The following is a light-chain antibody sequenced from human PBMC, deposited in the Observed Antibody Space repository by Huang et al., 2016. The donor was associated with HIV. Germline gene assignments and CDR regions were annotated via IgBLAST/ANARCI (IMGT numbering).Light chain of an antibody. CDR3: LQDYNYPWT. CDR2: AAS. V-gene: IGKV1-6*02. J-gene: IGKJ1*01. CDR1: QGIRND. Sequence: AIQMTQSPSSLSASIGDRVTITCRASQGIRNDLVWYQHKPGKAPKLLIYAASILHGGVPSRFSGSGSGTDFTLTISSLQPEDFGTYYCLQDYNYPWTFGQGTKVEIK.